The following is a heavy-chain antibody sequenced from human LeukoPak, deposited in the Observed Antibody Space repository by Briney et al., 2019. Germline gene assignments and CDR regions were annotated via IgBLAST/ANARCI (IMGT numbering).Heavy chain of an antibody. CDR2: IIPIFGTA. CDR1: GGTFSSYG. CDR3: ARVVAAAGNEVDY. V-gene: IGHV1-69*13. D-gene: IGHD6-13*01. Sequence: GASVKVSCKASGGTFSSYGISWVRQAPGQGLEWMGGIIPIFGTANYAQKFQGRVTITVDESTSTAYMELSSLRSEDTAVYYCARVVAAAGNEVDYWGQGTLVTVSS. J-gene: IGHJ4*02.